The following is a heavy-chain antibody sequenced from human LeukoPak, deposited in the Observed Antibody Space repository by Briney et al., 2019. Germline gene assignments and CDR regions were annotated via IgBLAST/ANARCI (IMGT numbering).Heavy chain of an antibody. J-gene: IGHJ3*02. Sequence: SQTLSLTCAISGDSVSSNSAAWNWIRQSPSRGLEWLGRTYYRSKWYNDYAVSVKSRIAINPDTSKNQFSLQLNSVTPEDTAVYYCARDPDYQWLVPLYAFDIWGQGTMVTVSS. CDR2: TYYRSKWYN. CDR3: ARDPDYQWLVPLYAFDI. V-gene: IGHV6-1*01. D-gene: IGHD6-19*01. CDR1: GDSVSSNSAA.